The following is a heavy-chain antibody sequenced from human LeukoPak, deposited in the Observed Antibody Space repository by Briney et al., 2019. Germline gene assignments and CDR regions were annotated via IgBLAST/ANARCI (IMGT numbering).Heavy chain of an antibody. CDR2: IYTSGST. CDR3: ARDGGYCSGGSCYGYFQH. V-gene: IGHV4-61*02. Sequence: SSETLSLTCTVSGGSISSGSYYWSWIRQPAGKGLEWIGRIYTSGSTNYNPSLKSRVTISVDTSKNQFSLKLSSVTAADTAVYYCARDGGYCSGGSCYGYFQHWGQGTLVTVSS. J-gene: IGHJ1*01. D-gene: IGHD2-15*01. CDR1: GGSISSGSYY.